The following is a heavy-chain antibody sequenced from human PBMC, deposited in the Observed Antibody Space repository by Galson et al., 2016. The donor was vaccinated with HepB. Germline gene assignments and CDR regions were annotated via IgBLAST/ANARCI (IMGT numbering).Heavy chain of an antibody. Sequence: SLRLSCAASGFTFSAYWMHSVRQAPGKGLVWVSRVSNDGLRTTYADSVNGRFTISRDNARTTLHLQMNSLRVEDTAVYYRARSRPGSNWFDPWGQGTLVTVAS. CDR1: GFTFSAYW. J-gene: IGHJ5*02. CDR2: VSNDGLRT. CDR3: ARSRPGSNWFDP. V-gene: IGHV3-74*01. D-gene: IGHD6-25*01.